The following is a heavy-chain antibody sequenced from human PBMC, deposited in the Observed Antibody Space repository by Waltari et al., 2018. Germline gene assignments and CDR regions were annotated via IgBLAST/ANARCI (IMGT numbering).Heavy chain of an antibody. CDR3: ARYSSSPYYYGMDV. Sequence: QLQLQESGPGLAKPSETLSLTCAVSDGSISTITSYGGWIRQPPGKGLEWIGGIYYSGRTYYNPSLKSRVTIPVDTSKNQFSLKLSSVTAADTAVYYCARYSSSPYYYGMDVWGQGTTVTVSS. CDR1: DGSISTITSY. CDR2: IYYSGRT. V-gene: IGHV4-39*07. D-gene: IGHD6-13*01. J-gene: IGHJ6*02.